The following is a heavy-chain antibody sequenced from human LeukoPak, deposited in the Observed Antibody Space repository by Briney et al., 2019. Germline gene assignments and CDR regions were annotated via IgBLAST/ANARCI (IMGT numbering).Heavy chain of an antibody. CDR2: ISTSSSYI. CDR1: GFTFDDYG. J-gene: IGHJ3*02. V-gene: IGHV3-21*01. CDR3: AKFLVGDYEGWAFDI. D-gene: IGHD4-17*01. Sequence: GGSLRLSCAASGFTFDDYGMSWVRQAPGKGLEWVSFISTSSSYIYYADSVKGRFTISRDNSKNSLYLQMNSLRAEDTAVYYCAKFLVGDYEGWAFDIWGQGTMVTVSS.